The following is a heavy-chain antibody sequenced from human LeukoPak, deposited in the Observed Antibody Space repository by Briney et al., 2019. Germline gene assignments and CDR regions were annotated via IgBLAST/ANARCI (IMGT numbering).Heavy chain of an antibody. J-gene: IGHJ4*02. CDR3: ARSAWGDEAGADYYDSSGYQYYFDY. CDR1: GGSISSYY. D-gene: IGHD3-22*01. V-gene: IGHV4-59*01. CDR2: IYYSGST. Sequence: KTAETLSLTCTVSGGSISSYYWRWIRQPPGKGLEWIGYIYYSGSTIYNSSVEGRVTISVATCKNQFSLKPSSVTAAGTAVYYYARSAWGDEAGADYYDSSGYQYYFDYSGQGTLGTVSS.